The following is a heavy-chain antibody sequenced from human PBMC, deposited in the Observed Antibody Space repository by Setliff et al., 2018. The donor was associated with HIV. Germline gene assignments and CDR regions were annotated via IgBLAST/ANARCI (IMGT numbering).Heavy chain of an antibody. J-gene: IGHJ3*01. CDR3: VTDDKVAFDV. V-gene: IGHV3-15*04. CDR2: MASRHDGGTT. CDR1: EFTFSNAW. Sequence: ASEFTFSNAWSTWVRHCPGKGLEWLGRMASRHDGGTTDYAAPVRCRFTFSRDDSTNTLYLQMNNLKIEDTALYYCVTDDKVAFDVRGRGTMVTVSS.